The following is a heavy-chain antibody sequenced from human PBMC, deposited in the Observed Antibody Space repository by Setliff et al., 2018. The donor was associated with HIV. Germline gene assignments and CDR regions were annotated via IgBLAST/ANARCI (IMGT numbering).Heavy chain of an antibody. CDR3: ARVVNDFVVRGFVYYMDV. Sequence: GESLKISCKGSGYGFSSHWIAWVRQKPGKGLEWMGIIYPGDSDTRYSPSFQGQVTISADQSISTAYLQWSSLKASDTATYYCARVVNDFVVRGFVYYMDVWGKGTSVTVSS. J-gene: IGHJ6*03. CDR2: IYPGDSDT. CDR1: GYGFSSHW. D-gene: IGHD3-10*01. V-gene: IGHV5-51*01.